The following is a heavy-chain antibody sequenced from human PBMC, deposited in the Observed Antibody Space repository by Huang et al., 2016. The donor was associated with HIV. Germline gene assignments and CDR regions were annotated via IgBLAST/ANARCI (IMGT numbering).Heavy chain of an antibody. CDR2: INHLGSP. J-gene: IGHJ5*02. V-gene: IGHV4-34*02. CDR1: GGSLSGYY. Sequence: QVHLQQWGAGLLKSAETLSLTCAVYGGSLSGYYWSWLRQTPGKGQEWIGEINHLGSPNYNPSRKSRVSISMDGSKKQFSLKLRSISDADTAVYFCARDATKNPRGWFDPWGQGTLVTVSS. D-gene: IGHD3-10*01. CDR3: ARDATKNPRGWFDP.